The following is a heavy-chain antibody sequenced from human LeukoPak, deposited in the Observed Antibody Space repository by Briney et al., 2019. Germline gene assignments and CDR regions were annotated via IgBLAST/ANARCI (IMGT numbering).Heavy chain of an antibody. CDR3: AREKVNYYDSSGYYGSIDY. CDR2: IYHSGST. CDR1: GYSISSGYY. J-gene: IGHJ4*02. Sequence: SETLSLTCTVSGYSISSGYYWGWIRQPPGKGLEWIGSIYHSGSTYYNPSLKSRVTISVDTSKNQFSLKLSSVTAADTAVYYCAREKVNYYDSSGYYGSIDYWGQGTLATVSS. V-gene: IGHV4-38-2*02. D-gene: IGHD3-22*01.